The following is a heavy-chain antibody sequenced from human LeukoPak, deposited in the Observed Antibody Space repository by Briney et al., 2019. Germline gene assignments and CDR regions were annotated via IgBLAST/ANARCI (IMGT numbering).Heavy chain of an antibody. CDR3: ARDKYPGSGSYYIFDY. J-gene: IGHJ4*02. D-gene: IGHD1-26*01. CDR2: IWYDASNK. V-gene: IGHV3-33*01. CDR1: GFTFNSYG. Sequence: GGSLRLSCAASGFTFNSYGMHWVRQAPGKGLEWVAVIWYDASNKYYADSVKGRFTISRDNSKNTLYLQMNSLRAEDTAVYYCARDKYPGSGSYYIFDYWGQGTLVTVSS.